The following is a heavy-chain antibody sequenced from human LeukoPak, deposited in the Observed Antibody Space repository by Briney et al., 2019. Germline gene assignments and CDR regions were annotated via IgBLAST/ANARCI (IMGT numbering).Heavy chain of an antibody. V-gene: IGHV4-34*01. Sequence: PSETLSLTCTVSGGSLSSYYWSWIRQPPGKGLEWIGEINHSGSTNYNPSLKSRVTISVDTSKNQFSLKVTSVTAADTAVYYCARHGRRVPAAALRYSSSWYDYWGQGTLVTVSS. J-gene: IGHJ4*02. CDR2: INHSGST. CDR1: GGSLSSYY. CDR3: ARHGRRVPAAALRYSSSWYDY. D-gene: IGHD6-13*01.